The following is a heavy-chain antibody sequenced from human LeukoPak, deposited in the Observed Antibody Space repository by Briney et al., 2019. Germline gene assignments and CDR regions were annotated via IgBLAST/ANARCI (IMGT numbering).Heavy chain of an antibody. CDR3: ARDGYCGTTKCYGTWFDP. Sequence: ASVKVSCTASGYTSTGYYMHWVRQAPGQGLEWMGWINPKNGDTKSAQKFQDRVTMTRDTSTSTAYMELSSLRSDDTAKYYCARDGYCGTTKCYGTWFDPWGQGTLVTVSP. D-gene: IGHD2-2*01. V-gene: IGHV1-2*02. CDR2: INPKNGDT. J-gene: IGHJ5*02. CDR1: GYTSTGYY.